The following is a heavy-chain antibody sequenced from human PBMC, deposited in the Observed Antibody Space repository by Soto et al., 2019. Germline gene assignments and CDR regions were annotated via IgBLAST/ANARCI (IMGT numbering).Heavy chain of an antibody. D-gene: IGHD3-10*01. CDR1: GGTFSSYA. Sequence: QVQLVQSGAEVKKPGSSVKVSCKASGGTFSSYAISWVRQAPGQGLEWMGGIIPIFGTANYAQKFQGRVTITADESTSTAYMELRSLRSEDTAVYYCARGVGYYYGSGSYSTFDYWGQGTLVTVSS. CDR2: IIPIFGTA. CDR3: ARGVGYYYGSGSYSTFDY. J-gene: IGHJ4*02. V-gene: IGHV1-69*01.